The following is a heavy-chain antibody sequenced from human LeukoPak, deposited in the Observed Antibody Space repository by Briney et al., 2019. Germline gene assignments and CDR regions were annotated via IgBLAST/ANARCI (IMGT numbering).Heavy chain of an antibody. CDR1: GFTFSSSA. D-gene: IGHD1-1*01. V-gene: IGHV3-23*01. CDR3: AKATGNLGN. Sequence: GGTLRLSCAASGFTFSSSAMSWVRQAPGKGLEWVSSISGSGDSTYYADSVKGRFTISRDNSKNTLYLQMNSLRAEDTAIYYCAKATGNLGNWGQGTLVTVSS. J-gene: IGHJ4*02. CDR2: ISGSGDST.